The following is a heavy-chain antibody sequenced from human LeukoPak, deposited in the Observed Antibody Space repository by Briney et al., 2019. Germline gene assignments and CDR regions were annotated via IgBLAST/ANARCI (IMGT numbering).Heavy chain of an antibody. V-gene: IGHV3-23*01. CDR2: ISGSGGST. Sequence: PGGSLRLSCAASGFTFSSYAMSWVRQAPGKGLEWVSAISGSGGSTYYADSVKGRFTISRDNSKNTLYLQMNSLRAEDTAVYYCAKADSARGVTLKSTIDYWGQGTLVTVSS. CDR3: AKADSARGVTLKSTIDY. D-gene: IGHD2-21*02. CDR1: GFTFSSYA. J-gene: IGHJ4*02.